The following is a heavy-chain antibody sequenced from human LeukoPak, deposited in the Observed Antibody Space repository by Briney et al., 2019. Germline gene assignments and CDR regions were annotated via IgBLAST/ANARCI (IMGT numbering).Heavy chain of an antibody. V-gene: IGHV1-2*04. Sequence: ASVKVSCKSSGYTFSGYYMHWVRQAPGQGLEWMGWINPNSGGTTYAQKFQGWVTMTRDTSISTAYMELSRLRSDDTAVYYCARVSIAAAGTGLYYFDYWGQGTLVTVSS. CDR3: ARVSIAAAGTGLYYFDY. CDR2: INPNSGGT. CDR1: GYTFSGYY. D-gene: IGHD6-13*01. J-gene: IGHJ4*02.